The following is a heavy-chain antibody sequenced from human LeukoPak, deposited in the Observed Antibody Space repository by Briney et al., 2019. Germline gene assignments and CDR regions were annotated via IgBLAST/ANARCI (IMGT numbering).Heavy chain of an antibody. V-gene: IGHV1-2*02. CDR1: GYTFTVYY. J-gene: IGHJ4*02. D-gene: IGHD3-22*01. Sequence: ASVTVSFKSSGYTFTVYYIHWVRQAPGQGLEWMGWINPNSGDTKYAQKFQGRVTVTRDKSISTAYMELSRLTSDDTAVYYCARGYDSGGYYLPDHWGQGTLVTVSS. CDR2: INPNSGDT. CDR3: ARGYDSGGYYLPDH.